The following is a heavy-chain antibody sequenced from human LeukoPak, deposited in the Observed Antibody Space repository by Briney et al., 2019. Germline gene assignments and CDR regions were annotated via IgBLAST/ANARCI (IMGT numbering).Heavy chain of an antibody. Sequence: SETLSLTCTASGGSISRYYWSWMRQPPMKALEWIGYLYYSGSTNYNPSLKSRVTISVDRSKNQFSLKLSSVTAADTAVYYCARVTVVTRAFDIWGQGTMVTVYS. V-gene: IGHV4-59*12. D-gene: IGHD4-23*01. CDR1: GGSISRYY. CDR2: LYYSGST. CDR3: ARVTVVTRAFDI. J-gene: IGHJ3*02.